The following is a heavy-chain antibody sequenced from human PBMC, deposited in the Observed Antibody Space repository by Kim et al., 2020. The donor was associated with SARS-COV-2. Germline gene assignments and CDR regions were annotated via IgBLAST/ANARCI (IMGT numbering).Heavy chain of an antibody. CDR2: INPNSGGT. CDR3: AREGKSQWLVPFDY. CDR1: GYTFTGYY. J-gene: IGHJ4*02. V-gene: IGHV1-2*02. Sequence: ASVKVSCKASGYTFTGYYMHWVRQAPGQGLEWMGWINPNSGGTNYAQKFQGRVTMTRDTAISTAYMALRRLRSDDTAVDYCAREGKSQWLVPFDYWGQGTLVTVSS. D-gene: IGHD6-19*01.